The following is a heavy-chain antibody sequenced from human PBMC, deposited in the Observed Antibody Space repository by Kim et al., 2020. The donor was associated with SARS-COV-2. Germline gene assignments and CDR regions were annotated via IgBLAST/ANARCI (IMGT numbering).Heavy chain of an antibody. D-gene: IGHD3-9*01. J-gene: IGHJ2*01. CDR2: SHFAVTT. V-gene: IGHV4-59*01. Sequence: SETLSLTCTVSGGSLTSYYWSWIRQSPGKGLEWIGYSHFAVTTNYNPSLKRRVTISVDVSKKQFSLRLTSVTAADSGVYYCSRAHNQGYDVFAFD. CDR1: GGSLTSYY. CDR3: SRAHNQGYDVFAFD.